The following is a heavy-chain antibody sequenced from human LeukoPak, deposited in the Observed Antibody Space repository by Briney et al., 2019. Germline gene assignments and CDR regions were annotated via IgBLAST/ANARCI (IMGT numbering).Heavy chain of an antibody. V-gene: IGHV4-4*07. J-gene: IGHJ4*02. CDR1: GGTISSYY. CDR2: IYTSGST. D-gene: IGHD3-22*01. CDR3: ARDFGFDSRGYYFDY. Sequence: PSVTLSLTCTASGGTISSYYWSWIRQPAGKGLEWIGRIYTSGSTNYNPSLKSRVTMSVDTSKNQFSLKLSSVTAADTAVYYCARDFGFDSRGYYFDYWGQGTLVTVSS.